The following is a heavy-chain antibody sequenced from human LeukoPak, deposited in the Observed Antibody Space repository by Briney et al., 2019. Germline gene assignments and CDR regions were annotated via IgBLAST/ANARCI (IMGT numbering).Heavy chain of an antibody. Sequence: GGSLRLSCAASGFTFSSYSMNWVRQAPGKGLEWVSYISSSSSTIYYADSVKGRFTISRDNAKNSLYLQMNSLRAEDTAVYYCASLYDSSGYYNDYWGQGTLVTVSS. CDR3: ASLYDSSGYYNDY. J-gene: IGHJ4*02. D-gene: IGHD3-22*01. CDR1: GFTFSSYS. V-gene: IGHV3-48*01. CDR2: ISSSSSTI.